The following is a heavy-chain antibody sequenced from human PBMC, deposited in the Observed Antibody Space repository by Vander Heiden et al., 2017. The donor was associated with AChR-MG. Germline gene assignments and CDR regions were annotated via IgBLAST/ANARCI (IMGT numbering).Heavy chain of an antibody. Sequence: QVQLVQSGGGVVQPGRSLRPSCAAPGFTFSSYAMHWVRQAPGKGLEWVAVISYDGSNKYYADSVKGRFTISRDNSKNTLYLQMNSLRAEDTAVYYCARDYKSYGMDVWGQGTTVTVSS. CDR2: ISYDGSNK. D-gene: IGHD3-10*01. CDR1: GFTFSSYA. CDR3: ARDYKSYGMDV. J-gene: IGHJ6*02. V-gene: IGHV3-30-3*01.